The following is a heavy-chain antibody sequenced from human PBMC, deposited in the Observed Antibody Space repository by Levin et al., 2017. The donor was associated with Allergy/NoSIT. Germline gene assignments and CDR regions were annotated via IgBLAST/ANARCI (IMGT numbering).Heavy chain of an antibody. V-gene: IGHV4-34*01. D-gene: IGHD5-12*01. CDR3: ARGYSGYGYYFDY. CDR1: GGSFSGYY. CDR2: INHSGST. J-gene: IGHJ4*02. Sequence: SETLSLTCAVYGGSFSGYYWSWIRQPPGKGLEWIGEINHSGSTNYNPSLKSRVTIPVDTSKNQFSLKLRSVTAADTAVYYCARGYSGYGYYFDYWGQGTLVTVSS.